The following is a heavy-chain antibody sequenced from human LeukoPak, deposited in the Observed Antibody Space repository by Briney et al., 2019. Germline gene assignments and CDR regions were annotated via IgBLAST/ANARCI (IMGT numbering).Heavy chain of an antibody. Sequence: GGSLRLSCAASAFTFSRHAMNWVRQAPGKGLEWVSSITSSASYRYHSDSVKGRFTISRDNAKNSLYLQMNSLRVEDTAVYYCASENLVGTSGALFDYWGQGTLVTVSS. J-gene: IGHJ4*02. D-gene: IGHD5-12*01. CDR2: ITSSASYR. CDR3: ASENLVGTSGALFDY. CDR1: AFTFSRHA. V-gene: IGHV3-21*01.